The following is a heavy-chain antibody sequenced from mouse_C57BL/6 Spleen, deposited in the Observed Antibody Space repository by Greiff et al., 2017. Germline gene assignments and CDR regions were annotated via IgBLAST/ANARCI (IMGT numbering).Heavy chain of an antibody. Sequence: QVQLQQPGAELVKPGASVKLSCKASGYTFTSYWMHWVKQRPGRGLEWIGRIAPNSGGTKYNEKFKSKATLTVDKPSSTAYMQLSSLTSEDSAVYYCARDGNYGHFDVWGTGTTVTVSS. CDR2: IAPNSGGT. V-gene: IGHV1-72*01. D-gene: IGHD2-1*01. CDR3: ARDGNYGHFDV. J-gene: IGHJ1*03. CDR1: GYTFTSYW.